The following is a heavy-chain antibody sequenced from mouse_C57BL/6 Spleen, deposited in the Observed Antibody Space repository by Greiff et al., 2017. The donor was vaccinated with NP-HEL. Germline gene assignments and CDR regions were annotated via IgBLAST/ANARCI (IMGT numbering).Heavy chain of an antibody. CDR1: GYTFTSYW. CDR3: ARGPLHWYFDV. Sequence: QVQLQQPGAELVKPGASVKLSCKASGYTFTSYWMQWVKQRPGQGLEWIGEIDPSDSYTNYNQKFKGKATLTVDTSSSTAYMQLSSLTSEDSAVYYCARGPLHWYFDVWGTGTTVTVSS. D-gene: IGHD3-3*01. J-gene: IGHJ1*03. V-gene: IGHV1-50*01. CDR2: IDPSDSYT.